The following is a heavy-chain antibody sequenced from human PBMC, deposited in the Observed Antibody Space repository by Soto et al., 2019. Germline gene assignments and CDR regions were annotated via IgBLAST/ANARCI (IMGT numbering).Heavy chain of an antibody. Sequence: VRSLSLSCAASGFTFSSYSMSWVRQAPGKGLEWVSAISGSGGSTYYADSVKGRFNISRDNSKNTMYLQMNSLRTEDTALYNCALSKNIASPLDSWGQGTRVTVSS. J-gene: IGHJ5*01. CDR2: ISGSGGST. CDR1: GFTFSSYS. D-gene: IGHD6-6*01. CDR3: ALSKNIASPLDS. V-gene: IGHV3-23*01.